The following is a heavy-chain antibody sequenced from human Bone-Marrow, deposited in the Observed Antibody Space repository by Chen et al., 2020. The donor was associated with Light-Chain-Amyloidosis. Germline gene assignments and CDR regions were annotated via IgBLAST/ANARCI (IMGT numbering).Heavy chain of an antibody. CDR1: GGSISSSSYY. CDR3: ARPNCSGGSCYSADAFDI. CDR2: INYSGST. Sequence: QLQLQESGPGLVKPSETLSLTCTVSGGSISSSSYYWGWFRQPPGKGLEWIGSINYSGSTYYNPSIKSRVTISVDTSKNQFALKLSSVTAADTAVYYCARPNCSGGSCYSADAFDIWGQGTMVTVSS. D-gene: IGHD2-15*01. J-gene: IGHJ3*02. V-gene: IGHV4-39*01.